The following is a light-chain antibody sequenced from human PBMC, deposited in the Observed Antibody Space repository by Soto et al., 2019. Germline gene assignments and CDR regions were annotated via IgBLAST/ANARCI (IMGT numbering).Light chain of an antibody. CDR3: QHYYSFSRA. V-gene: IGKV1-5*01. J-gene: IGKJ1*01. Sequence: DIQMTQSPSTLSASVGDRVTITCRASQSNRQWLAWYQQKPGKAPNLLIYEASNLVDGVRSRFSGSGSGTDFTLTISSLQPDDFATYYCQHYYSFSRAFRQGAKVEVK. CDR2: EAS. CDR1: QSNRQW.